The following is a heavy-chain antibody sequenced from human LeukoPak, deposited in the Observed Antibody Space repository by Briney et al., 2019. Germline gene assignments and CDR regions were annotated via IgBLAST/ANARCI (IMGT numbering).Heavy chain of an antibody. D-gene: IGHD1-26*01. CDR2: INDDNGNT. V-gene: IGHV1-3*01. CDR1: GYTFTYYA. Sequence: ASVKVSCKASGYTFTYYAMHWVRQGPGQRLEWMGWINDDNGNTKYSQQFQDRVTITMDTSASTAYMELSSLRSEDTAVYYCARGLDGRLDYWGQGTLVTVSS. CDR3: ARGLDGRLDY. J-gene: IGHJ4*02.